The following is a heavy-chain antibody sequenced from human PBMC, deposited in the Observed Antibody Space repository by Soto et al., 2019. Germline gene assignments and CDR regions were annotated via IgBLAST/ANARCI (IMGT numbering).Heavy chain of an antibody. J-gene: IGHJ4*02. CDR3: EKVWQYGDYEVSFDY. CDR2: ISSGGGST. D-gene: IGHD4-17*01. V-gene: IGHV3-23*01. Sequence: PGGSLRLSCAASGFTFTNYAVSWVRQAPGKGLEWVSTISSGGGSTYYADSARGRFTISRDNSKDTLYLQMNGLRAEDTAVYYCEKVWQYGDYEVSFDYWGQGTLVTVSS. CDR1: GFTFTNYA.